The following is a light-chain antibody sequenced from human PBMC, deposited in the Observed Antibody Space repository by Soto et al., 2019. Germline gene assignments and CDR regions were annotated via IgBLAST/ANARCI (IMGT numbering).Light chain of an antibody. Sequence: LTQPASVSGSPGQSITISCTGTSSDVGAYDYVSWYQQHPGKVPKLMIYEVTKRPSGVSNRFSGSKSGNTASLTISGLQAEDEADYYCSSYTSSSTRVFGGGTQLTVL. J-gene: IGLJ3*02. CDR3: SSYTSSSTRV. CDR1: SSDVGAYDY. V-gene: IGLV2-14*01. CDR2: EVT.